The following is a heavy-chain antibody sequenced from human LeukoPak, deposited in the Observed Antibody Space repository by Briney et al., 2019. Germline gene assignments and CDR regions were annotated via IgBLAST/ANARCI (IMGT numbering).Heavy chain of an antibody. CDR1: GYTFTSYG. V-gene: IGHV1-18*01. CDR2: ISAYNGNT. Sequence: ASVKVSCKASGYTFTSYGISWVRQAPGQGLEWMGWISAYNGNTNYAQKLQGRVTMTTDTSTSTAYMELRSLRSGDTAVYYCARGIPDYGDYFNWFDPWGQGTLVTVSS. J-gene: IGHJ5*02. D-gene: IGHD4-17*01. CDR3: ARGIPDYGDYFNWFDP.